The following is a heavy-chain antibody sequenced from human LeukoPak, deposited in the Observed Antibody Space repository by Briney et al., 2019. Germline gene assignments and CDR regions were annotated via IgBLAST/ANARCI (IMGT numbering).Heavy chain of an antibody. D-gene: IGHD2-15*01. CDR1: GFTFDDYG. Sequence: PGGSLRLSCAASGFTFDDYGMSWVRQAPGKGLEWVSGINWNGGSTGYADSVKGRFTISRDNAKNSLYLQMNSLRAEDTAVYYCARDTGYCSGGSCYSGAFDIWGQGTMVTVSS. CDR2: INWNGGST. V-gene: IGHV3-20*04. CDR3: ARDTGYCSGGSCYSGAFDI. J-gene: IGHJ3*02.